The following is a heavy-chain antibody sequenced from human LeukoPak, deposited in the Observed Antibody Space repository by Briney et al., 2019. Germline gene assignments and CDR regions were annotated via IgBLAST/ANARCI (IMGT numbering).Heavy chain of an antibody. CDR3: AKDRVAVAGYGYFDY. D-gene: IGHD6-19*01. J-gene: IGHJ4*02. CDR1: GFTFSSYW. V-gene: IGHV3-74*01. CDR2: INSDGGST. Sequence: GGSLRLSCAASGFTFSSYWMHWVRQAPGKGLVWVSRINSDGGSTNYADSVKGRFTISRDNSKNTLYLQMNSLRAEDTAVYYCAKDRVAVAGYGYFDYWGQGTLVTVSS.